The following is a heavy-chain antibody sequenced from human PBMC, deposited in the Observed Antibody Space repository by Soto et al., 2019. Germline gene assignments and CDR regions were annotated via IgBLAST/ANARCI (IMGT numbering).Heavy chain of an antibody. V-gene: IGHV3-64*01. J-gene: IGHJ4*02. D-gene: IGHD1-1*01. CDR3: VRGTSFDC. CDR2: INSNGGIT. CDR1: GFTFSSYD. Sequence: PGGSLRLSCAASGFTFSSYDMHWVRQAPGKGLEYISAINSNGGITYYANSVKGRLTISRDNSKNTVYLQMGSLRAEDMSVDYCVRGTSFDCWDQGTLVTVSS.